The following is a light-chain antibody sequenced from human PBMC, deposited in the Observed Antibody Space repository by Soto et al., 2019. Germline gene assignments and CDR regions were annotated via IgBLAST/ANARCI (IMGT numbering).Light chain of an antibody. CDR1: SGSIASNY. CDR3: QSYDSSNVV. J-gene: IGLJ2*01. CDR2: EDN. Sequence: VLTQPHSVSESPGKTVTISCTRSSGSIASNYVQWYQQRPGSAPTTVIYEDNQRPSGVPDRFSGSIDSSSNSASLTISGLKTEDEADYYCQSYDSSNVVFGGGTKLTVL. V-gene: IGLV6-57*04.